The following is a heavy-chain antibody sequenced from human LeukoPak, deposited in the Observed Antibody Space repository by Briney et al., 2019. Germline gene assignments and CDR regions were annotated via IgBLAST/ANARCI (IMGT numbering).Heavy chain of an antibody. J-gene: IGHJ4*02. Sequence: ASVKVSCKASGYTFTGYYMHWVRQAPGQGLEWMGWINPNSGGTNYAQKFQGRVTMTRDTSISTAYMELSRLRSDDTAVYYCASYYSSGWYEDFDYWGQGTLVTVSS. V-gene: IGHV1-2*02. CDR1: GYTFTGYY. CDR3: ASYYSSGWYEDFDY. D-gene: IGHD6-19*01. CDR2: INPNSGGT.